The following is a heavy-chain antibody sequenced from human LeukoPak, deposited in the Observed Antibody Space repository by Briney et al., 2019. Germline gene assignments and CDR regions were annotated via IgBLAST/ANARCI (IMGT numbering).Heavy chain of an antibody. CDR2: IYSGGST. CDR3: ARVPAVTTDYYFDY. V-gene: IGHV3-53*01. Sequence: TGGSLRLSCAASGFTVSRNYMSWVPQAPGKGLEWVSVIYSGGSTYYADSVKGRFTISRDNSKNTLYLQMISLRAEDTAVYYCARVPAVTTDYYFDYWGQGTLVTVSS. D-gene: IGHD4-17*01. J-gene: IGHJ4*02. CDR1: GFTVSRNY.